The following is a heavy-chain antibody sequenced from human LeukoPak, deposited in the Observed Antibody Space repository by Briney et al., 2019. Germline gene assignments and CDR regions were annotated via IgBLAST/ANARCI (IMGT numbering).Heavy chain of an antibody. CDR2: IIGSAYGPYGT. CDR1: GLTFSSFA. V-gene: IGHV3-23*01. J-gene: IGHJ4*02. D-gene: IGHD3-22*01. Sequence: PGGSLRLSCTASGLTFSSFAMTWVRQAPGKGLEWVSTIIGSAYGPYGTFYADSVKGRFTISRDNSKNILYLQMNSLRAEDTAVYYCAKWNRHYYDSSGPHFDYWGQGTLVTVSS. CDR3: AKWNRHYYDSSGPHFDY.